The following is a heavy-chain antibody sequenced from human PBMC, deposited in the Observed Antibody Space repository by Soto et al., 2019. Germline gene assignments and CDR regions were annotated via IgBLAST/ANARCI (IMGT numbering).Heavy chain of an antibody. CDR1: GFTFNNYA. Sequence: VQLLESGGGLVQPGGSLRLSCAASGFTFNNYAMSWVRQAPGKGLEWVSALSGSGGSTYYADSVKGRFTISRDNSKNTLYLQMNSLRAEDTAIYYCAKGKAVAGIDYWGQGTLVTVSS. D-gene: IGHD6-19*01. V-gene: IGHV3-23*01. J-gene: IGHJ4*02. CDR3: AKGKAVAGIDY. CDR2: LSGSGGST.